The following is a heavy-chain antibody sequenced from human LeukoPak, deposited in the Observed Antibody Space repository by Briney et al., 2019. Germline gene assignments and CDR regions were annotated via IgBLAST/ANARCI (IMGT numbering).Heavy chain of an antibody. J-gene: IGHJ4*02. CDR2: IYYTGST. CDR1: GGSISSYY. CDR3: ARLRPSIGAAGTFDY. V-gene: IGHV4-59*08. Sequence: SETLSLTCTVSGGSISSYYWSWIRRPPGKGLEWIRYIYYTGSTKYIASLKSRVTISVDTSKNQFSLKVSSVTAADTAVYYCARLRPSIGAAGTFDYWGQGTLVTVSS. D-gene: IGHD6-13*01.